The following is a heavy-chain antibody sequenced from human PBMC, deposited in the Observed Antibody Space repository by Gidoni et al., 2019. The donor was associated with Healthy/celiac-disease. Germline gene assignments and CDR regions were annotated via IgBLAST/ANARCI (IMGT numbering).Heavy chain of an antibody. J-gene: IGHJ4*02. Sequence: QVQLVQSGAEVKKPGASVKVSCKASGYTFPSYAMHWVRRAPGQRLEWMGWINAGNGNTKYSQKFQGRVTITRDTSASTAYMELSSLRSEDTAVYYCARGPGRYSYGFFDYWGQGTLVTVSS. D-gene: IGHD5-18*01. CDR1: GYTFPSYA. CDR2: INAGNGNT. CDR3: ARGPGRYSYGFFDY. V-gene: IGHV1-3*01.